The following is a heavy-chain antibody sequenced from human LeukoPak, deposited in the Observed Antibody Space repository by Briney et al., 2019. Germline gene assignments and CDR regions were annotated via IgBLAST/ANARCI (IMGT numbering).Heavy chain of an antibody. V-gene: IGHV4-30-4*01. D-gene: IGHD2-2*01. CDR2: IYYSGST. J-gene: IGHJ5*02. CDR1: GGSISSGDYY. Sequence: SETLSLTCTVSGGSISSGDYYWSWIRQPPGKGLEWIGYIYYSGSTYYNPSLKSRVTISVDTSKNQFSPKLSSVTAADTAVYYCASRYCSSTSCLPFDPWGQGTLVTVSS. CDR3: ASRYCSSTSCLPFDP.